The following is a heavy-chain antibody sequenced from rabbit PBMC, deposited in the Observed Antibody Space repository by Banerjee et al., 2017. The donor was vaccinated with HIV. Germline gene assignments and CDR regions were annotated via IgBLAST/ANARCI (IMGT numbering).Heavy chain of an antibody. CDR1: GFSFNKYW. CDR2: FDSGVGSP. CDR3: ARDLAGVIGWNFGL. D-gene: IGHD4-1*01. V-gene: IGHV1S45*01. J-gene: IGHJ4*01. Sequence: QEQLVEYGGDLVQPEGSLTLTCTASGFSFNKYWICWVRQAPGKGLELIACFDSGVGSPHYASWAKGRFTISRTSSTTVTLQMTSLTAADTATYFCARDLAGVIGWNFGLWGPGTLVTVS.